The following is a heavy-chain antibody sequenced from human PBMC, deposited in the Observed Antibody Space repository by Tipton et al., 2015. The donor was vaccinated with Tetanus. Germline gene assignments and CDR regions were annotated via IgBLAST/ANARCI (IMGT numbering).Heavy chain of an antibody. CDR2: TYYRSRWYN. D-gene: IGHD3-10*01. CDR1: GDSVSSNSAA. CDR3: AKEPLGDETVFDY. V-gene: IGHV6-1*01. J-gene: IGHJ4*02. Sequence: TLSLTCAISGDSVSSNSAAWNWIRQSPSRGLEWLGRTYYRSRWYNDYALSVKSRITISPDTSKNQFSLQLNSATPDDTAVYYCAKEPLGDETVFDYWGQGTLVTVPS.